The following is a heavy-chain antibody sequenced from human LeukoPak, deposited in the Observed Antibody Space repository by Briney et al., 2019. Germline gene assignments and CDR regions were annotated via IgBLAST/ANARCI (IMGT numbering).Heavy chain of an antibody. CDR3: ARGSVYYDSSGYLRDY. Sequence: ASVKVSCKASGYAFTGYYMHWVRQAPGQGLEWMGWINPNSGGTNYAQKFQGRVTMTRDTSISTAYMELSRLRSDDTAVYYCARGSVYYDSSGYLRDYWGQGTLVTVSS. CDR1: GYAFTGYY. D-gene: IGHD3-22*01. V-gene: IGHV1-2*02. CDR2: INPNSGGT. J-gene: IGHJ4*02.